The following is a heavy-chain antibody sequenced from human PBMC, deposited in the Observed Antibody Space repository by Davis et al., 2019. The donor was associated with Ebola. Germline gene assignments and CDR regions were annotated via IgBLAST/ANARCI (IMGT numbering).Heavy chain of an antibody. CDR3: AIDYYYDSSGYY. CDR1: GFTFSSYA. CDR2: ISYDGSNK. J-gene: IGHJ4*02. V-gene: IGHV3-30-3*01. D-gene: IGHD3-22*01. Sequence: GESLKISCAASGFTFSSYAMHWVRQAPGKGLEWVAVISYDGSNKYYADSVKGRFTISRDNSKNTLYLQMNSLRAEDTAVYYCAIDYYYDSSGYYWGQGTLVTVSS.